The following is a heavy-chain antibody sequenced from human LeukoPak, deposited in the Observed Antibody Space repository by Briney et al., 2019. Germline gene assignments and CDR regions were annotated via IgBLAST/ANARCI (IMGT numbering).Heavy chain of an antibody. Sequence: SETLSLTCAVYGGSFSGYYWSWIRQPPGKGLEWIGEINHSGSTNYNPSLKSRVTISVDTSKNQFSLKLSSVTAAGTAVYYCARGLDFWSGYHFDYWGQGTLVTVSS. J-gene: IGHJ4*02. CDR2: INHSGST. D-gene: IGHD3-3*01. CDR3: ARGLDFWSGYHFDY. V-gene: IGHV4-34*01. CDR1: GGSFSGYY.